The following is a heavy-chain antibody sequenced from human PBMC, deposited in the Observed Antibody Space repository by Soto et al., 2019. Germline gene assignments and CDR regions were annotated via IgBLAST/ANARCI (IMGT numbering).Heavy chain of an antibody. CDR1: GYAFTTYG. Sequence: QVHLVQSGAEVKKPGASVKVSCKGSGYAFTTYGITWVRQAPGQGLERMGWISAHNGNTNYAQKLQGRGTVTRDTSTSTAYMELRSLGSDDTAVYYCARGRYGDYWGQGALVTVSS. CDR2: ISAHNGNT. J-gene: IGHJ4*02. V-gene: IGHV1-18*01. CDR3: ARGRYGDY. D-gene: IGHD1-1*01.